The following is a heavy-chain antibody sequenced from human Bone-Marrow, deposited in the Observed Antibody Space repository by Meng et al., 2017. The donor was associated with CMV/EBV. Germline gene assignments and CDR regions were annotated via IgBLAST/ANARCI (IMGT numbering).Heavy chain of an antibody. CDR1: GLTFDDYA. V-gene: IGHV3-43D*03. CDR3: AKGNPFGVVDYYGMDV. D-gene: IGHD3-3*01. J-gene: IGHJ6*02. Sequence: GGSLRLSCAASGLTFDDYAMHGVRQAPGRGLEWVSLISWEGGRNYYADSVKGRFTISRDNSKNSLYLKMNSLRAEDTALYYCAKGNPFGVVDYYGMDVWGQGTTVTVSS. CDR2: ISWEGGRN.